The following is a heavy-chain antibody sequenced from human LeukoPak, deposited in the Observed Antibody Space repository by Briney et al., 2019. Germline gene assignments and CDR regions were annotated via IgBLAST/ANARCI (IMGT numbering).Heavy chain of an antibody. Sequence: GRSLRLSCAASGFTFSSYAMHWVRQAPGKGLEWVAVISYDGSNKYYADSVKGRFTISRDNSKNTLYLQMNSLRAEDTAVYYCARGTHPYFDYWGQGTPVTVSS. J-gene: IGHJ4*02. CDR3: ARGTHPYFDY. CDR1: GFTFSSYA. CDR2: ISYDGSNK. V-gene: IGHV3-30*04.